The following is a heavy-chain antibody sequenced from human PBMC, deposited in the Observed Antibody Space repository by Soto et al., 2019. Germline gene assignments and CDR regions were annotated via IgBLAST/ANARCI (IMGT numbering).Heavy chain of an antibody. V-gene: IGHV3-7*01. CDR2: IKHDGSEM. CDR1: GFSLSNYY. D-gene: IGHD4-17*01. CDR3: AGDSGDYKYFQR. Sequence: EVQLVESGGGLVQPGGSLRLSCAASGFSLSNYYMSWVRQAPGKGLEWVASIKHDGSEMHYVDPVKGRFTISRDNAKNSLYLQMDSLGAEDTAIYYCAGDSGDYKYFQRWGQGTVVAVSS. J-gene: IGHJ1*01.